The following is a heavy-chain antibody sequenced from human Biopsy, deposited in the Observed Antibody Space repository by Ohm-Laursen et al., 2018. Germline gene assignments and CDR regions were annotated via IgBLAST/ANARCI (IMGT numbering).Heavy chain of an antibody. CDR1: GGSISSNY. J-gene: IGHJ3*01. Sequence: TLSLTCTVSGGSISSNYWSWIRQSPGKGLEWIGYISNRGSTDYNPSLRGRVTISVDTSKKQFSLKLSSVTAADTAVFFCARLYRLDDYWNDDPPDAFDVWGQGTRVTVSS. D-gene: IGHD3-3*01. V-gene: IGHV4-59*01. CDR3: ARLYRLDDYWNDDPPDAFDV. CDR2: ISNRGST.